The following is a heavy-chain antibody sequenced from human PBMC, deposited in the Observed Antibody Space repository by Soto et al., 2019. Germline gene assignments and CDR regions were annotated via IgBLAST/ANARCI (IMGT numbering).Heavy chain of an antibody. J-gene: IGHJ4*02. CDR2: IKSKTDGGTT. D-gene: IGHD2-2*01. CDR3: TTELPGFYCSSTSCYATSYPIFDY. V-gene: IGHV3-15*01. CDR1: GFTFSSYW. Sequence: GGSLRLSCAASGFTFSSYWMSWVRQAPGKGLEWVGRIKSKTDGGTTDYAAPVKGRFTISRDDSKNTLYLQMNSLKTEDTAVYYCTTELPGFYCSSTSCYATSYPIFDYWGQGTLVTVSS.